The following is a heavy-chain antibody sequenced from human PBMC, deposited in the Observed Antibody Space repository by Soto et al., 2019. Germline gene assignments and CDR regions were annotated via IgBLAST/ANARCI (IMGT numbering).Heavy chain of an antibody. CDR2: IYHSGST. V-gene: IGHV4-4*02. CDR3: ASSSTDGYYFDY. J-gene: IGHJ4*02. Sequence: SETLSLTXAVSGGSISSSNWWSWVRQPPGKGLEWIGEIYHSGSTNYNPSLKSRVTISVDKSKNQFSLKLSSVTAADTAVYYCASSSTDGYYFDYWGQGTLVTVSS. D-gene: IGHD2-8*01. CDR1: GGSISSSNW.